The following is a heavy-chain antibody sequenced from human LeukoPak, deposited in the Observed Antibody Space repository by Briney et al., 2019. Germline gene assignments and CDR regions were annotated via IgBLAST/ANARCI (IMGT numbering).Heavy chain of an antibody. D-gene: IGHD1-26*01. CDR1: GGSFSGYY. CDR2: INHSGST. CDR3: ARGRGIVGATEDEYYFDY. Sequence: SSETLSLTCAVYGGSFSGYYWSWLRQPPGKGLEWIGEINHSGSTNYNPSLKSRVTISVDTSKNQFSLKLSSVTAADTAVYYCARGRGIVGATEDEYYFDYWGQGTLVTVSS. V-gene: IGHV4-34*01. J-gene: IGHJ4*02.